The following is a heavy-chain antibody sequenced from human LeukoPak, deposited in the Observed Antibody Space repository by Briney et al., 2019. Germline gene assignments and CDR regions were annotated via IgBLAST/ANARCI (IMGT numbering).Heavy chain of an antibody. CDR1: GYTFTSYG. CDR2: ISAYNGNT. D-gene: IGHD2-15*01. V-gene: IGHV1-18*01. Sequence: ASVKVSCKASGYTFTSYGISWVRQAPGQGLEWMGWISAYNGNTNYAQKLQGRVTTTTDTSTSTAYMELRSLRSDDTAVYYCARRGGYCSGGSCYSAYYYGMDVWGQGTTVTVSS. CDR3: ARRGGYCSGGSCYSAYYYGMDV. J-gene: IGHJ6*02.